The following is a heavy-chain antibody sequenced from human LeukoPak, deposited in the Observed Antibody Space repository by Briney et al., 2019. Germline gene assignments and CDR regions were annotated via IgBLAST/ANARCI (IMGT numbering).Heavy chain of an antibody. V-gene: IGHV1-46*01. D-gene: IGHD6-19*01. J-gene: IGHJ6*02. Sequence: ASVKVSCKAAGYTFPSYYMHWVRQAPGQGLEWMGIINPTGGSTTYAQKLQGRVTMTTDTSTSTAYMELRSLRSDDTAVYYCARIYSSGWFGEYGMDVWGQGTTVTVSS. CDR2: INPTGGST. CDR3: ARIYSSGWFGEYGMDV. CDR1: GYTFPSYY.